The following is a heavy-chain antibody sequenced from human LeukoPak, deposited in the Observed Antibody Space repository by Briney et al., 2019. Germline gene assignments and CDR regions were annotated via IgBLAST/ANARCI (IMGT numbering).Heavy chain of an antibody. CDR3: AKDKKGGSGSYQYDAFDI. V-gene: IGHV3-9*01. Sequence: GGSLRLSCAASGFTFSSYAMSWIRQVPGKGLEWVSGISWNSGSIGYADSVKGRFTISRDNAKNSLYLQMNSLRAEDTALYYCAKDKKGGSGSYQYDAFDIWGQGTMVTVSS. J-gene: IGHJ3*02. CDR2: ISWNSGSI. CDR1: GFTFSSYA. D-gene: IGHD3-10*01.